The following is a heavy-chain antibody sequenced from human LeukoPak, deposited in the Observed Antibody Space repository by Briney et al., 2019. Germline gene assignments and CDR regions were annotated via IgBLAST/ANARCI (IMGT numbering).Heavy chain of an antibody. V-gene: IGHV5-51*01. CDR3: ARPYSSGWYYFDY. CDR2: IYPGDSDT. D-gene: IGHD6-19*01. Sequence: GASLKISCKGSGYIFTSYWIGWVRPVPGKGLEWMGIIYPGDSDTRYSPSFQGQVTISADKSISTAYLQWSSLKASDTAMYYCARPYSSGWYYFDYWGQGTLVTVSS. J-gene: IGHJ4*02. CDR1: GYIFTSYW.